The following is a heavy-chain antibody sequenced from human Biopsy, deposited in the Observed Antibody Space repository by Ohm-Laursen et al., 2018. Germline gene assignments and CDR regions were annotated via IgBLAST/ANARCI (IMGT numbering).Heavy chain of an antibody. V-gene: IGHV4-4*07. Sequence: SETLSLTCSVSGASMTDYFWSWIWQPAGKGLVWIGRAYPSGTTYYNPSLKGRVTISIDASKNQLSLKVTSVTAADTAVFYCAGSRGHYFNGLDVWGQGTTVIVSS. CDR3: AGSRGHYFNGLDV. CDR2: AYPSGTT. J-gene: IGHJ6*02. CDR1: GASMTDYF. D-gene: IGHD3-10*01.